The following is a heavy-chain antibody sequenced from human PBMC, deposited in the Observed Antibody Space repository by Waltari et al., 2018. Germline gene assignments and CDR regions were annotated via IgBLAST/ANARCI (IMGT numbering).Heavy chain of an antibody. D-gene: IGHD3-9*01. J-gene: IGHJ4*02. CDR2: ISDSGTT. V-gene: IGHV4-38-2*02. Sequence: QMQESGPGLVKPSETLSLMCSVSDFSISSGFYWGWLRQSPGKGLEWIGSISDSGTTPYNPSLQSRVTISIDTSKNQFSLKLGSVTAADTAVFYCAREAGSGIDWYHDYWGQGILVTVSS. CDR1: DFSISSGFY. CDR3: AREAGSGIDWYHDY.